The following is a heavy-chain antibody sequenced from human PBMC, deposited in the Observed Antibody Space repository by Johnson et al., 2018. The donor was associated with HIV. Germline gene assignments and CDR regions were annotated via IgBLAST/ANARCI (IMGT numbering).Heavy chain of an antibody. D-gene: IGHD1-26*01. Sequence: VQLVETGGGLIQPGGSLRLSCAASGFTVCSNYMSWVRQAPGKGLEWVSVIYSGGSTYYADSVKGRFTISRDNSKNTLYLQMNSLRAEDTAVYYCARDSPPWGARGDIWGQGTMVTVSS. CDR3: ARDSPPWGARGDI. CDR2: IYSGGST. J-gene: IGHJ3*02. V-gene: IGHV3-53*02. CDR1: GFTVCSNY.